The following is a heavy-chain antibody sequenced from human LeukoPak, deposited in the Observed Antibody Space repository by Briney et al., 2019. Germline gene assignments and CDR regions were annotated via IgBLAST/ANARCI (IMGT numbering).Heavy chain of an antibody. Sequence: AAVKVSCKVSGDISSTYYIQWVRQAPGAGLEWVGWINTDIGGAHSAPKFQGRVSMTTDKSISTAYLELTRLTSDDTAMYYCARNWELWGQGALVSVSS. J-gene: IGHJ4*02. CDR1: GDISSTYY. V-gene: IGHV1-2*02. CDR3: ARNWEL. CDR2: INTDIGGA. D-gene: IGHD3-10*01.